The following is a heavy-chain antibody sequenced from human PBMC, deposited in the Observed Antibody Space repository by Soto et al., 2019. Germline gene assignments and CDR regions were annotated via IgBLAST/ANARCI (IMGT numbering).Heavy chain of an antibody. J-gene: IGHJ4*02. CDR3: ASMIRCGSCYSALTW. CDR1: GFTFSSYS. D-gene: IGHD2-15*01. V-gene: IGHV3-21*01. Sequence: EVQLVESGGGLVKPGGSLRLSCAASGFTFSSYSMNWVRQAPGKGLEWVASISSSSSYIYYADSVKGRFTISRDNAKNSLYLQMNSRRAEDTAVYYCASMIRCGSCYSALTWWGQGTLVTVSS. CDR2: ISSSSSYI.